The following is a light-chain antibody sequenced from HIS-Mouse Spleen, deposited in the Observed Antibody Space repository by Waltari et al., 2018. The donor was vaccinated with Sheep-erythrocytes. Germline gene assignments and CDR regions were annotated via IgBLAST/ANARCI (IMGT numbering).Light chain of an antibody. Sequence: SYELTQPPSVSVSPGQTASITCSGDKLVDKYACWYQQKPGQSPVLDIYQDSKRHSGIPERFSGSNAGNAATLTISGTQAMDEADYYCQAWDSSTVVFGGGTKLTVL. J-gene: IGLJ2*01. V-gene: IGLV3-1*01. CDR1: KLVDKY. CDR3: QAWDSSTVV. CDR2: QDS.